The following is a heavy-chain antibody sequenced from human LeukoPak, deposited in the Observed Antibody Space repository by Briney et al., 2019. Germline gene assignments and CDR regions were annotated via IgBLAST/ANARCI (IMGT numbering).Heavy chain of an antibody. Sequence: GASVTVSCTASGYTFTSYAMHWVRQAPGQRLEWMGWINAGNGNTKYSQKFQGRVTITRDTSASTAYMELSSLRSEDTAVYYCATAGPIDVWGSYRYTAGSIDAFDIWGQGTMVTVSS. CDR3: ATAGPIDVWGSYRYTAGSIDAFDI. D-gene: IGHD3-16*02. CDR2: INAGNGNT. J-gene: IGHJ3*02. V-gene: IGHV1-3*01. CDR1: GYTFTSYA.